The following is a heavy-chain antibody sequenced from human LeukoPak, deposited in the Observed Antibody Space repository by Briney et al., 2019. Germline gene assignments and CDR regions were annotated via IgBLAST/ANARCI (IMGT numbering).Heavy chain of an antibody. Sequence: ASVKVSCKASGYTFTSYDINWVRQATGQGLEWMGWMNPNSGNTGYAQKFQGRVTITRDTSISTAYMELSGLRSDDTAVYYCARELRNYYGSGSSRFDYWGQGTLVTVSS. V-gene: IGHV1-8*03. CDR2: MNPNSGNT. CDR3: ARELRNYYGSGSSRFDY. CDR1: GYTFTSYD. J-gene: IGHJ4*02. D-gene: IGHD3-10*01.